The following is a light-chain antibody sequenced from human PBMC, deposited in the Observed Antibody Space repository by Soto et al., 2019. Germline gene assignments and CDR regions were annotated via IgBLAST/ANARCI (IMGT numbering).Light chain of an antibody. Sequence: EIVMTQSPATLSVSPWESATLSCRASQSVSSNLAWHQQKPGQAPRILMYDASTRATGISARFSGSGSGTDFTLTISRLEPEDSAVYYCQQYGSSPRTFGQGTKVDIK. CDR3: QQYGSSPRT. J-gene: IGKJ1*01. V-gene: IGKV3-15*01. CDR2: DAS. CDR1: QSVSSN.